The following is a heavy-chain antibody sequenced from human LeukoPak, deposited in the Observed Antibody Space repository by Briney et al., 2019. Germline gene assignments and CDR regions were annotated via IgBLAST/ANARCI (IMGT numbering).Heavy chain of an antibody. V-gene: IGHV4-34*01. CDR3: ARGQKRVRFAFDY. CDR1: GGSFSGCY. Sequence: SETLSLTCAVYGGSFSGCYWSWIRQPPGKGLEWIGEINHSGSTNYNPSLKSRVTISVDTSKNQFSLKLSSVTAADTAVYYCARGQKRVRFAFDYWGQGTLVTVSS. D-gene: IGHD3-3*01. J-gene: IGHJ4*02. CDR2: INHSGST.